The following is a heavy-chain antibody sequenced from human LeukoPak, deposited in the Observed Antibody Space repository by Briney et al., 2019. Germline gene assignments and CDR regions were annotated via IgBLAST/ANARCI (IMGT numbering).Heavy chain of an antibody. CDR3: ARQMNTVTADY. D-gene: IGHD4-17*01. Sequence: SETLSLTCTVSGGSISSSSYFWGWIRQPPGKGLEWIGSIFYSGSTYYNPSLNSRVTISIDTSKNQFSLRLSSVTTADTAVYYCARQMNTVTADYWGQGTLVTVSS. CDR1: GGSISSSSYF. J-gene: IGHJ4*02. CDR2: IFYSGST. V-gene: IGHV4-39*01.